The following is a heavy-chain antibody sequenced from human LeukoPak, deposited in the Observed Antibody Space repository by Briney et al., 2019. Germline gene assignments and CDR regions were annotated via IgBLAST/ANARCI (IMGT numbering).Heavy chain of an antibody. CDR3: ARDSPYGTAGY. V-gene: IGHV3-21*01. J-gene: IGHJ4*02. Sequence: PGGSRRFSCAASGFTFSNYNMNWVAQPPGKGLKWVSSISSSSSYIYYADSVKGRFTISRDNTKNSLYLQMNSLRAEDTAVYYCARDSPYGTAGYWGQGTLVTVSS. CDR2: ISSSSSYI. CDR1: GFTFSNYN. D-gene: IGHD2-8*02.